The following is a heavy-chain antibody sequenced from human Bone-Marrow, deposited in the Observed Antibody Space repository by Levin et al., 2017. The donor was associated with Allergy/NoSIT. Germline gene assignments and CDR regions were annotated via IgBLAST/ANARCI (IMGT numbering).Heavy chain of an antibody. V-gene: IGHV3-23*01. Sequence: PGGSLRLSCAASGFIFTSSAMSWVRQAPGKGLEWVSSISASDDSTFYTDSVKGRLTISRDNSKNTIYLQMNSLRAEDTAIYYCAKVRRGRDAFDIWGQGTMVTGSS. CDR1: GFIFTSSA. D-gene: IGHD3-10*01. CDR2: ISASDDST. J-gene: IGHJ3*02. CDR3: AKVRRGRDAFDI.